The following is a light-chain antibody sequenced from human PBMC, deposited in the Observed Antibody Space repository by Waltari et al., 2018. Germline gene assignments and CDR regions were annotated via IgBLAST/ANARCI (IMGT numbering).Light chain of an antibody. CDR3: QSYDTSLSVV. CDR1: GSNIGAGYD. Sequence: QSVLTQPPSVSGAPGQRVTISCTGSGSNIGAGYDVHWYQQLPRAAPKLLIYGGTSLPLGLPARLFGATAGTSASLAITGLQAEDEADYYCQSYDTSLSVVFGGGTKLTVL. V-gene: IGLV1-40*01. J-gene: IGLJ3*02. CDR2: GGT.